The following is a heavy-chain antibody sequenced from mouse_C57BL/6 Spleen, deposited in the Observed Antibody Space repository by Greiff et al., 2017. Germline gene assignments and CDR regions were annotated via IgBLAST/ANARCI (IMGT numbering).Heavy chain of an antibody. D-gene: IGHD2-12*01. Sequence: VQLQQSGPELVKPGASVKISCKASGYAFSSSWMNWVKQRPGKGLEWIGLIYPGDGDTNYNGKFKGKATLTADNSSSTAYMQLSSLTSEDSAVYFCARHYTHFDYWGQGTTLTVSS. V-gene: IGHV1-82*01. CDR1: GYAFSSSW. CDR3: ARHYTHFDY. J-gene: IGHJ2*01. CDR2: IYPGDGDT.